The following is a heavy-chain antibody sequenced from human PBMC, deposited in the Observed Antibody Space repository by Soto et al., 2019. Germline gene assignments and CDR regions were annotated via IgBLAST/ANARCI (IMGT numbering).Heavy chain of an antibody. CDR2: VNPSGGHT. CDR1: GDTFTDYY. V-gene: IGHV1-46*01. J-gene: IGHJ4*02. D-gene: IGHD2-21*02. Sequence: QVQLMQSGAEVKKPGASVKVSCKASGDTFTDYYIHWVRQPPGQGLEWMGTVNPSGGHTTYAQHFLGRVTMTRETSTSTLSMELTSLTSDDTAVYYCARGGHVVVVTAALDYWGQGTLVTVSS. CDR3: ARGGHVVVVTAALDY.